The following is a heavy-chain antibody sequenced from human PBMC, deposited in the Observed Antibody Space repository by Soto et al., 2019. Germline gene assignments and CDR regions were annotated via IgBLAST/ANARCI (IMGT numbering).Heavy chain of an antibody. CDR1: GFTFSSDG. J-gene: IGHJ4*02. CDR3: ARDSCSGGSCYFDY. Sequence: QVQLVESGGGVVQPGRSLRLSCAASGFTFSSDGMHWVRQAPGKGLEWVAVIWYDGSNKYYADSVKGRFTISRDNSKNTLYLQMKSLRAEDTAVYYCARDSCSGGSCYFDYWGQGTLVTVSS. CDR2: IWYDGSNK. D-gene: IGHD2-15*01. V-gene: IGHV3-33*01.